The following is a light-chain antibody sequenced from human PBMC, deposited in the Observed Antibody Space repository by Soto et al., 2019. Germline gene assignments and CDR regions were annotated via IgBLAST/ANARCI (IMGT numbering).Light chain of an antibody. CDR2: EVS. Sequence: HSVLTQPASVSGSPGQSITISCTGTSSDVGSYNLVSWYQQHPGKAPKLMIYEVSKRPSGVSNRFSGSKSGNTASLTISGLQAEDESDYSCCSYAGSSYDFGTGTKVTVL. CDR3: CSYAGSSYD. V-gene: IGLV2-23*02. CDR1: SSDVGSYNL. J-gene: IGLJ1*01.